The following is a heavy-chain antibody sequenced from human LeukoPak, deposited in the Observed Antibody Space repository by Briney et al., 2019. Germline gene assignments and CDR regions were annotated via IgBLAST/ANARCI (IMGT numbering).Heavy chain of an antibody. CDR2: IYPRDGST. CDR3: VKDMNPGGADV. D-gene: IGHD3-10*01. V-gene: IGHV1-46*01. J-gene: IGHJ6*02. CDR1: GYTFTSNY. Sequence: ASVKVSCKASGYTFTSNYIHWVRQAPGQGLEWMGMIYPRDGSTSYAQKFQGRVTVTRDASTSTVHMELSGLRPEDTALYYCVKDMNPGGADVWGQGTTVTVSS.